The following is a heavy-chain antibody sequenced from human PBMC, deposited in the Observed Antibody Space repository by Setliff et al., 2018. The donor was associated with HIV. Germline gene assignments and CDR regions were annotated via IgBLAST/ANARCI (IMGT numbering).Heavy chain of an antibody. D-gene: IGHD2-15*01. CDR1: GYSFPSHW. CDR2: IYPGDSDT. J-gene: IGHJ4*02. V-gene: IGHV5-51*01. Sequence: PGESLKISCKGSGYSFPSHWIGWVRQMPGKGLEWMGIIYPGDSDTRYSPSFQGQVTISAVKSFSTADLQWSSLKASDTAMYYCARGGVVGGTPFGPNAPPYFDYWGQGTLVTVSS. CDR3: ARGGVVGGTPFGPNAPPYFDY.